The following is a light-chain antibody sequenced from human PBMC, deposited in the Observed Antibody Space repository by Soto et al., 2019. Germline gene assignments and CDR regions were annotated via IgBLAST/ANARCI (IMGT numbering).Light chain of an antibody. CDR1: QSLSGT. V-gene: IGKV3-11*01. J-gene: IGKJ1*01. CDR2: GAF. CDR3: QQRTLWPRT. Sequence: EIVLTQSPAPLSLSPGERATLSCRASQSLSGTLAWLQQTPGQPPRLLLYGAFNRATGIPARFTASGSGTDFSLTISSLEPEDFAVYYCQQRTLWPRTFGQGTKVEIK.